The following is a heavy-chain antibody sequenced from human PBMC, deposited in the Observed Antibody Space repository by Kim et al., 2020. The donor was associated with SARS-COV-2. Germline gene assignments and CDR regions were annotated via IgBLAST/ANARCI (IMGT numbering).Heavy chain of an antibody. CDR1: GFNFSSYA. Sequence: GGSLRLSCAASGFNFSSYAMSWVRQAPGKGLEWVSAISGSGGSTYYADSVKGRFTISRDNSKNTLYLQMNSLRTEDTAVYYCANFPAIAAAETWFDPWGQGTLVTLSS. D-gene: IGHD6-13*01. J-gene: IGHJ5*02. CDR2: ISGSGGST. CDR3: ANFPAIAAAETWFDP. V-gene: IGHV3-23*01.